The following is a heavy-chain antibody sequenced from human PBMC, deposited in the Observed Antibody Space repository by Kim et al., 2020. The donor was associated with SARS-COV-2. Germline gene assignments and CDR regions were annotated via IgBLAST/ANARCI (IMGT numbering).Heavy chain of an antibody. CDR1: GGSISSSSYY. J-gene: IGHJ5*02. Sequence: SETLSLTCTVSGGSISSSSYYWGWIRQPPGKGLEWIGSIYYSGSTYYNPSLKSRVTISVDTSKNQFSLKLSSVTAADTAVYYCARRNSLLVIAILDFPGWFDPWGQGTLVTVSS. CDR3: ARRNSLLVIAILDFPGWFDP. D-gene: IGHD2-21*01. CDR2: IYYSGST. V-gene: IGHV4-39*01.